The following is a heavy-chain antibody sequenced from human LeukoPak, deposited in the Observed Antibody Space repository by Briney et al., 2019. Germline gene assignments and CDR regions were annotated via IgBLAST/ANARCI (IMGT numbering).Heavy chain of an antibody. Sequence: SETLSLTCAVSGGSISNSNWWNWVRQPPGKGLEWIGEINHSGSTDYNPSLKSRVTISIDKSKNHFSLKLTSVTAADTAIYYCARDTYNWNVDAFDPWGQGTLVTVSS. J-gene: IGHJ5*02. D-gene: IGHD1-20*01. CDR2: INHSGST. V-gene: IGHV4-4*02. CDR3: ARDTYNWNVDAFDP. CDR1: GGSISNSNW.